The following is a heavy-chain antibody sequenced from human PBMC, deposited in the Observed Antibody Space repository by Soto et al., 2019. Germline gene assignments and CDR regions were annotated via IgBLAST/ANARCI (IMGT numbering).Heavy chain of an antibody. CDR1: GGSISSSSYY. Sequence: QLQLQESGPGLVKPSETLSLTCTVSGGSISSSSYYWGWIRQPPGKGLEWIGSIYYSGSTYYNPSLKSRVTISVDTSKNQFSLKLSSVTAADTAVYYCARHASAVAGTEPNWFDPWGQGTLVTVSS. V-gene: IGHV4-39*01. J-gene: IGHJ5*02. CDR2: IYYSGST. CDR3: ARHASAVAGTEPNWFDP. D-gene: IGHD6-19*01.